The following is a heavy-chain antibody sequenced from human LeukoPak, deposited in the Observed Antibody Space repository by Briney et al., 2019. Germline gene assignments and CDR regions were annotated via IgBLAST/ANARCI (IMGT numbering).Heavy chain of an antibody. V-gene: IGHV4-34*01. CDR2: INHSGST. CDR1: GGSFSGYY. Sequence: SETLSLTCAVYGGSFSGYYWSWIRQPPGKELEWIGEINHSGSTNYNPSLKSRVTISVDTSKNQFSLKLSSVTAADTAVYYCARRRGYVWGSYRHDYWGQGTLVTVSS. J-gene: IGHJ4*02. D-gene: IGHD3-16*02. CDR3: ARRRGYVWGSYRHDY.